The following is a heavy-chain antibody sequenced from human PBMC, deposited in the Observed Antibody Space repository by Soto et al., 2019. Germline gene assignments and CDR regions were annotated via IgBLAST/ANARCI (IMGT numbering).Heavy chain of an antibody. V-gene: IGHV1-69*12. J-gene: IGHJ4*02. D-gene: IGHD5-12*01. CDR3: ALRPGEMATITTDY. Sequence: QVQLVQSGAEVKKPGSSVKVSCKASGGTFSSYAISWVRQAPGQGLEWMGGIIPIFGTANYAQKFQGRVTXXAXEXXSTAYMELSSLRSEDTAVYYCALRPGEMATITTDYWGQGTLVTVSS. CDR2: IIPIFGTA. CDR1: GGTFSSYA.